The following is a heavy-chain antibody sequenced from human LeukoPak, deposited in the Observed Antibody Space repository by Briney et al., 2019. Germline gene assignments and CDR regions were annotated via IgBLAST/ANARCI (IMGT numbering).Heavy chain of an antibody. CDR2: INSDGSST. CDR3: AIPDYYDSRAPGEY. J-gene: IGHJ4*02. V-gene: IGHV3-74*01. CDR1: GFTFTSYW. D-gene: IGHD3-22*01. Sequence: QPGGSLRLSCAASGFTFTSYWMHWVRQAPGKGLVWVSRINSDGSSTSYADSVKGRFTISRDNAKNTLYLQMNSLRAEDTAVYYCAIPDYYDSRAPGEYWGEGNLVTVSS.